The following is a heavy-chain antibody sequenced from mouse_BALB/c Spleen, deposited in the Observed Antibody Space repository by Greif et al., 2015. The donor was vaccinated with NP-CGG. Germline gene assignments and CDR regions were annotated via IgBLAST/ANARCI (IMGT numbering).Heavy chain of an antibody. V-gene: IGHV2-9*02. CDR2: IWAGGST. J-gene: IGHJ3*01. CDR1: GFSLTSYG. Sequence: VKLMESGPGLVAPSQSLSITCTVSGFSLTSYGVHWVRQPPGEGLEWLGVIWAGGSTNYNSALMSRLSISKDNSKSQVFLKMNSLQTDDTAMYYCARDLTYYRYDGAYWGQGTLVTVSA. D-gene: IGHD2-14*01. CDR3: ARDLTYYRYDGAY.